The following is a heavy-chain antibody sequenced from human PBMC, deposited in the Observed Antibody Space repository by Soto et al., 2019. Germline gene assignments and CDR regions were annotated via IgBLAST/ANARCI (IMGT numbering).Heavy chain of an antibody. CDR1: GGSISSGVYY. J-gene: IGHJ6*02. V-gene: IGHV4-31*03. Sequence: PSETLSLTCTVSGGSISSGVYYWSWIRKHPGKGLEWIGYIYYSGSTYYNPSLKSRVTISVDTSKNQFSLKLSSVTAADTAVYYCAREMAWDDSFAGDYYGMDVWGQGTTVTVSS. CDR2: IYYSGST. D-gene: IGHD3-22*01. CDR3: AREMAWDDSFAGDYYGMDV.